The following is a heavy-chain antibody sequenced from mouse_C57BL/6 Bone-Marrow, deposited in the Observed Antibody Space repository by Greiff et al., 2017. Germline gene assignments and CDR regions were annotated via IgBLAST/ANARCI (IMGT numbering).Heavy chain of an antibody. D-gene: IGHD1-1*01. Sequence: QVQLQQSGPELVKPGASVKLSCKASGYAFSSSWMNWVKQRPGQGLEWIGRIYPGGGDTNYNGKFKGKATLTADKSSSTAYMQLSSLTSEDSAVYFCSRPYYYGSSYFANWGRGTLVTVSA. J-gene: IGHJ3*01. CDR3: SRPYYYGSSYFAN. CDR2: IYPGGGDT. V-gene: IGHV1-82*01. CDR1: GYAFSSSW.